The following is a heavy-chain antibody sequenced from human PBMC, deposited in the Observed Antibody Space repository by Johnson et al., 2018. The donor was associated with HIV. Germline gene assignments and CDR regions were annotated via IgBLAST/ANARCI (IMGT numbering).Heavy chain of an antibody. CDR3: AKVAVATAAGGVALDV. D-gene: IGHD6-13*01. Sequence: VLLVESGGGLVQPGGSLRLSCAASGFTVSSNYMSWVRQAPGKGLEWVSVIYSGGSTYYADSVKGRFTISRDNSKNTLYLQMNSLRAEDTAVYYCAKVAVATAAGGVALDVWGPGTMVTVSS. CDR1: GFTVSSNY. V-gene: IGHV3-66*01. J-gene: IGHJ3*01. CDR2: IYSGGST.